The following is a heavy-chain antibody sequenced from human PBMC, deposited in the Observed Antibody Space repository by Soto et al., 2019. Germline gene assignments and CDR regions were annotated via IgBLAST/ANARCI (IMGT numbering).Heavy chain of an antibody. CDR2: IKQDGSEK. Sequence: EVQLVESGGGLVQPGGSLRLSCAASGFTFSSYWMSWVRQAPGKGLEWVANIKQDGSEKYYVDSVKGLFTISRDNAKNSLNLQMTRLEAEDTAVYYCARSRLGRSSSGGAGYWGQGTLVTVSS. J-gene: IGHJ4*02. D-gene: IGHD6-6*01. V-gene: IGHV3-7*01. CDR3: ARSRLGRSSSGGAGY. CDR1: GFTFSSYW.